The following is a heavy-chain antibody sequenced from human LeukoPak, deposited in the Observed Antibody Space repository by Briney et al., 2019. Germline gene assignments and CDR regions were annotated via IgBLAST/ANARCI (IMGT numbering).Heavy chain of an antibody. CDR1: GFSFSNFG. Sequence: GGSLRLSCTASGFSFSNFGMHWVRQAPGKGLEWVTLIYYDGTNRYYADSVKGRFTVSRDNSNNTVCLQMNSLRVEDTAVYYCARQTTVATDFWGQGTLVTVSS. CDR3: ARQTTVATDF. V-gene: IGHV3-33*01. D-gene: IGHD4-23*01. J-gene: IGHJ4*02. CDR2: IYYDGTNR.